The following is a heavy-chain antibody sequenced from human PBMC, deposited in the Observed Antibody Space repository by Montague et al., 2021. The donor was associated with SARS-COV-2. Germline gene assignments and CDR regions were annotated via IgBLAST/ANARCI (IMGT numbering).Heavy chain of an antibody. CDR2: VHNSGNT. J-gene: IGHJ4*02. CDR1: GGSISRHF. Sequence: SETLSLTCTVSGGSISRHFLNWIRQPPGKRPEWIGYVHNSGNTSYKHSLKSRVTISVDTSKNQFSLRLNSVTAADTAIYYCAYTASRDGYNWPLALDYWGQGTLVTVSS. V-gene: IGHV4-59*11. D-gene: IGHD5-24*01. CDR3: AYTASRDGYNWPLALDY.